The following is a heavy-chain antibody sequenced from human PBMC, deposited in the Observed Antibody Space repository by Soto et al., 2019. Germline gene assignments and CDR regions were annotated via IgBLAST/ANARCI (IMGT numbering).Heavy chain of an antibody. CDR2: ISYDGSNK. D-gene: IGHD2-2*01. J-gene: IGHJ6*02. CDR1: GFTFSSYG. CDR3: ARYIPGVRYYGMDV. V-gene: IGHV3-30*03. Sequence: GSLRLSCAASGFTFSSYGMHWVRQAPGKGLEWVAVISYDGSNKYYADSVKGRFTISRDNSKNTLYLEMNSLRAEDTAVYYCARYIPGVRYYGMDVWGQGTTVTVSS.